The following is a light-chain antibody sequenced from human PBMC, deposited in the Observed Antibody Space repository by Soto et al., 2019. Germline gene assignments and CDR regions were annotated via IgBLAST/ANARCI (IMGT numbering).Light chain of an antibody. CDR1: SSDVGGYNY. CDR2: DVS. V-gene: IGLV2-14*01. CDR3: SSYTSSSTLGGV. Sequence: QSALTQPASVSGSPGQSITISCTGTSSDVGGYNYVSWYQQHPGKAPKLMIYDVSNRPSGVSNRFSGSKSGNTASLTISGLQAEGEADYYCSSYTSSSTLGGVFGTGTKVTVL. J-gene: IGLJ1*01.